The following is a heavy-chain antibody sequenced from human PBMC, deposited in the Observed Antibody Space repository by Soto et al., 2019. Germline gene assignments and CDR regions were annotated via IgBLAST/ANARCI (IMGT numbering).Heavy chain of an antibody. CDR2: ISGSGGRT. V-gene: IGHV3-23*01. Sequence: EVQPLESGGGLVQPGGSLRLSCAASGFTFSSYAMSWVRQAPGRGLGWVSAISGSGGRTYYDNSEKGRLHITRDNTKNTPYLQMNRLRGEVTAVYYCAKVPQADRMGGAFDIWGQGTMVTVSS. CDR3: AKVPQADRMGGAFDI. J-gene: IGHJ3*02. D-gene: IGHD3-16*01. CDR1: GFTFSSYA.